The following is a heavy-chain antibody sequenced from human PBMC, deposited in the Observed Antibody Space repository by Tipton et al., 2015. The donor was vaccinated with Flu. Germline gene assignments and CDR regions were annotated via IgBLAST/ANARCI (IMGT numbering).Heavy chain of an antibody. CDR1: GFTFDDYA. Sequence: QLVQSGGGSERPGRSLRLSCAASGFTFDDYAMHWVRQVPGKGLEWVSGVGWNGVIIGYADSVKGRFTISRDNAKNSLYLQMNSLRAEDTALYYCAKDLGAGTTLYYTGLDVWGPGTTVTVSS. V-gene: IGHV3-9*01. CDR3: AKDLGAGTTLYYTGLDV. J-gene: IGHJ6*02. D-gene: IGHD1-1*01. CDR2: VGWNGVII.